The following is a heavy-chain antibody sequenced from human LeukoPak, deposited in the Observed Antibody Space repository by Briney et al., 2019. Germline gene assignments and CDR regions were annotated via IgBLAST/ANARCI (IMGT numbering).Heavy chain of an antibody. CDR2: IYYSGST. V-gene: IGHV4-59*01. J-gene: IGHJ3*02. Sequence: SETLSLTCTVSGGSISSYYWSWIRQPPGKGLEWIGYIYYSGSTNYNPSLKSRVTISVDTSKNQFSLKLSSVTAADTAVYYCAREGYGSGSSDDAFDIWGQGTMVTVSS. D-gene: IGHD3-10*01. CDR1: GGSISSYY. CDR3: AREGYGSGSSDDAFDI.